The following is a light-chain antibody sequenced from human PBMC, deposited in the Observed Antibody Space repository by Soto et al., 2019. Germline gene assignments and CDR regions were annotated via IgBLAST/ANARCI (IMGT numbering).Light chain of an antibody. V-gene: IGKV3-11*01. CDR2: DAS. Sequence: EIVLTQSPDTLSLSPGERATLSCRASQSVDNYLAWYQQRPGQAPRLLIYDASNRASGIPARFSGSGSGTEFTLTISRLEPEDFAVYYCQQYGSSSWTFGQGTKVEIK. J-gene: IGKJ1*01. CDR3: QQYGSSSWT. CDR1: QSVDNY.